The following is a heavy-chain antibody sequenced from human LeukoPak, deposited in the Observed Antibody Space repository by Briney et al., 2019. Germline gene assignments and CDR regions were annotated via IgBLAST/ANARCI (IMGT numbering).Heavy chain of an antibody. CDR3: GSGGLRWSLNPDY. J-gene: IGHJ4*02. V-gene: IGHV3-53*01. CDR1: GFTGRSNY. D-gene: IGHD4-23*01. Sequence: GSLRLSCAGSGFTGRSNYISWVRPAPGEGLGWVSVIYSGGSTYYADSVKGRFTISRDNSKNTLYLQMNSLRAEDTAVYYCGSGGLRWSLNPDYWGQGTLVTVSS. CDR2: IYSGGST.